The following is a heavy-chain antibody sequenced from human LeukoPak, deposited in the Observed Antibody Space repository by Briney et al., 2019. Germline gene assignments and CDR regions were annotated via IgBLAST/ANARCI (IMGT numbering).Heavy chain of an antibody. CDR1: GGSFSGYY. Sequence: SETLSLTCAIYGGSFSGYYWSWIRQPPGKGLEWIGEINHSGSTNYNPSLKSRVTISVDTSKNQFSLKLSSVTAADTAVYYCARGRPHPPNYYGPGSYSPTGSDPWAREPWSPSPQ. CDR2: INHSGST. J-gene: IGHJ5*02. V-gene: IGHV4-34*01. D-gene: IGHD3-10*01. CDR3: ARGRPHPPNYYGPGSYSPTGSDP.